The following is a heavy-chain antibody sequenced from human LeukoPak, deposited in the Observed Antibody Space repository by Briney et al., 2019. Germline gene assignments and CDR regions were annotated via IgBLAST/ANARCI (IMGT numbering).Heavy chain of an antibody. CDR1: GYTFTNYW. V-gene: IGHV5-51*01. CDR2: IYPGDPDT. D-gene: IGHD1-26*01. J-gene: IGHJ4*02. CDR3: GTHVGDSGNHGSVVATYY. Sequence: GESLKISCKGSGYTFTNYWIGWVRQMPGKGLEWMGIIYPGDPDTRYSPSFQGQVTISADKSISTAYLQWSSLKASDTAMYYCGTHVGDSGNHGSVVATYYWGQGTLVTVSS.